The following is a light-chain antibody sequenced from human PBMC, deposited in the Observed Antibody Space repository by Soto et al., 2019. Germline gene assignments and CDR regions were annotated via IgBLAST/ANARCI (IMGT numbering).Light chain of an antibody. CDR2: DDD. V-gene: IGLV6-57*01. CDR3: QSYDSSNPVV. Sequence: NFMLTQPHSVSESPGKTVTISCTRSSGSVASNYVQWYQQRPGSSPTTVIYDDDHRPSGVPARLSGSIDSSANSASLTISGLQTEDEADYYCQSYDSSNPVVFGGGTKLTVL. CDR1: SGSVASNY. J-gene: IGLJ2*01.